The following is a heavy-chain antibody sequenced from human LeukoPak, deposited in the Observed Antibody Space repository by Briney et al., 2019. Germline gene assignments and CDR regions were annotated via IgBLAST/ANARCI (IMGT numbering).Heavy chain of an antibody. J-gene: IGHJ6*04. CDR2: ISRSSTTI. D-gene: IGHD3-10*02. CDR3: AELGITMIGGV. CDR1: GFTFTYNG. Sequence: GGSLRLSCAASGFTFTYNGMNWVRQAPGKGLEWVSFISRSSTTIYYADSVKGRFTISRDNAKNSLYLQMNSLRAEDTAVYYCAELGITMIGGVWGKGTTVTISS. V-gene: IGHV3-48*04.